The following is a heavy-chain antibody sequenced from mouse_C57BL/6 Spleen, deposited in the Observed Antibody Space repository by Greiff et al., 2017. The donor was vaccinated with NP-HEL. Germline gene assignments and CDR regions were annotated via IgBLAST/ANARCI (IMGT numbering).Heavy chain of an antibody. CDR2: IHPSDSDT. CDR1: GYTFTSYW. D-gene: IGHD2-4*01. CDR3: AIVGGDIYDYHGDWFAY. J-gene: IGHJ3*01. V-gene: IGHV1-74*01. Sequence: QVQLQQPGAELVKPGASVKVSCKASGYTFTSYWMHWVKQRPGQGLEWIGRIHPSDSDTNYNQKFKGKATLTVDKSSSTAYMQLSSLTSEDSAVYYCAIVGGDIYDYHGDWFAYWGQGTLVTVSA.